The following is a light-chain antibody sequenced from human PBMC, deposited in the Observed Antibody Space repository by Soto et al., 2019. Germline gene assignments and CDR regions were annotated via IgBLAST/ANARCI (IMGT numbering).Light chain of an antibody. V-gene: IGKV3-15*01. CDR2: GAS. CDR1: QNVSTN. CDR3: QQSNNWPRT. Sequence: EIVMTQSLATLSVSPGKRATLSCRASQNVSTNLAWYQQKPGQAPRLLIYGASTRATSIPARFSGSGSGTEFTLTIGSLQSEDFAVYYCQQSNNWPRTFGQGTKVEAK. J-gene: IGKJ1*01.